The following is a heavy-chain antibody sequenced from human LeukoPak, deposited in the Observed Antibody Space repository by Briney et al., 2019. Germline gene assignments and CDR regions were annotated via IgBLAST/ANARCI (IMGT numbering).Heavy chain of an antibody. Sequence: PGGSLTLSCAASGFTFRSHWMHWVRQAPGKGLVWVSRINSDGSTTSYADSVKGRFTISRDNAKNTLYLQMNSLRAEDTAVYYCARVMYYYHSSGSIAVYYFDYWGQGTLVTVSS. V-gene: IGHV3-74*01. CDR3: ARVMYYYHSSGSIAVYYFDY. D-gene: IGHD3-22*01. CDR2: INSDGSTT. J-gene: IGHJ4*02. CDR1: GFTFRSHW.